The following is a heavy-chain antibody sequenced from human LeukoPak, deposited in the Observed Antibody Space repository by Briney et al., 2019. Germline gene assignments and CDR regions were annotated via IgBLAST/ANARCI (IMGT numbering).Heavy chain of an antibody. CDR3: ARDPSSSAYRYLDY. CDR2: IYSGGST. V-gene: IGHV3-53*01. Sequence: GGSLRLSCAASGFTVSSNYMSWVRQAPGKGLEWVSVIYSGGSTYYADSVKGRFTISRDSSKNTLYLQVNSLRAEDTAVYYCARDPSSSAYRYLDYWGQGTLVTVSS. D-gene: IGHD6-13*01. J-gene: IGHJ4*02. CDR1: GFTVSSNY.